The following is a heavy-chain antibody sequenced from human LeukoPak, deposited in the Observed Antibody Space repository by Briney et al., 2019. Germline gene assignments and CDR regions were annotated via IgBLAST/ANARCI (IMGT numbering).Heavy chain of an antibody. D-gene: IGHD1-1*01. J-gene: IGHJ4*02. CDR2: ISAYNGNT. CDR1: GYTFTSYG. V-gene: IGHV1-18*01. Sequence: ASVKVSCKASGYTFTSYGISWVRQAPGQGLEWMGWISAYNGNTNYAQKFQGRVTITADESTSTAYMELSSLRSEDTAVYYCARAGDLENWYAYWGQGTLVTVSS. CDR3: ARAGDLENWYAY.